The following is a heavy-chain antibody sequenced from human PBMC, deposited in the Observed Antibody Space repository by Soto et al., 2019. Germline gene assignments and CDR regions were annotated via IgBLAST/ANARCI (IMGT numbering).Heavy chain of an antibody. CDR2: IYPGDSDT. V-gene: IGHV5-51*01. Sequence: PGESLKISWKGAGYSFTSYWSGWVRPLPGKGLEWMGIIYPGDSDTRYSPSFQGQVTTSADKSISTAYLQWSSLKASDTAMYYCARTESGYSYGFADVWGQGTTVTVSS. CDR1: GYSFTSYW. D-gene: IGHD5-18*01. J-gene: IGHJ6*02. CDR3: ARTESGYSYGFADV.